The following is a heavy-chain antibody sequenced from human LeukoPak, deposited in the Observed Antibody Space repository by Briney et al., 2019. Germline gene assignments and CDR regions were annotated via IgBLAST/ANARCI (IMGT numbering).Heavy chain of an antibody. CDR1: GGSIRSYY. CDR2: IFYSGTT. CDR3: ARTYCSGGSCHFDY. D-gene: IGHD2-15*01. V-gene: IGHV4-59*08. J-gene: IGHJ4*02. Sequence: SETLSLTCTVSGGSIRSYYWSWIRQPPGKGLEWVGYIFYSGTTDSTSSLKSRVTISVDTSKNQFSLKLSSVTAADTAVYYCARTYCSGGSCHFDYWGQGTLVTVSS.